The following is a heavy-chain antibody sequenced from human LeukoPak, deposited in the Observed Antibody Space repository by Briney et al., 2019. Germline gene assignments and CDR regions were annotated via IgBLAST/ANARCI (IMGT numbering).Heavy chain of an antibody. V-gene: IGHV3-66*01. Sequence: PGGSLRLSCAASGFTVSDNYISWVRQAPGKGLEWVALIYSAGTTHADSVRGRFTISRDKSKNMLYLQMNSLRAEDTAVYFCAGAQGGKIQLWDYYFDYWGQGTLVTVSS. J-gene: IGHJ4*02. D-gene: IGHD5-18*01. CDR3: AGAQGGKIQLWDYYFDY. CDR1: GFTVSDNY. CDR2: IYSAGTT.